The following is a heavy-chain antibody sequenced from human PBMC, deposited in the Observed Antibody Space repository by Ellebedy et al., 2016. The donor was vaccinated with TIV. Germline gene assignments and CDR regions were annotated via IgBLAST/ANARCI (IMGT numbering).Heavy chain of an antibody. J-gene: IGHJ4*02. V-gene: IGHV4-61*01. D-gene: IGHD3-10*01. CDR3: ARSLELVF. CDR1: GGSISSSSYY. CDR2: IYYSGST. Sequence: MPSETLSLTCTVSGGSISSSSYYWSWIRQPPGKGLEWIGYIYYSGSTNYNPSLKSRVTISVDTSKNQFSLKLSSVTAADTAVYYCARSLELVFWGQGTLVTVSS.